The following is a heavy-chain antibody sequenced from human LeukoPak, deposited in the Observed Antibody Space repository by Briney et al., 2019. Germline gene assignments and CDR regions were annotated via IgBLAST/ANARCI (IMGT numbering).Heavy chain of an antibody. CDR1: GFTVSSNY. CDR2: IYSGGDT. D-gene: IGHD6-13*01. CDR3: TRGPGSTWYSDY. V-gene: IGHV3-66*02. Sequence: GGSLRLSCAASGFTVSSNYMNGVRQAPGKGLEWVSIIYSGGDTYYADYVKGRFTISRDNSKNTLYLQMNNLRPEDTAVYYCTRGPGSTWYSDYWGQGTLVTVSS. J-gene: IGHJ4*02.